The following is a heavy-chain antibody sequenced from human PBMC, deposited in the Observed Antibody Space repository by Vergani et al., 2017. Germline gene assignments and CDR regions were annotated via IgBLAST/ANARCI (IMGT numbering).Heavy chain of an antibody. J-gene: IGHJ4*02. D-gene: IGHD3-10*01. V-gene: IGHV5-51*06. CDR2: MYPGDSDA. CDR1: GYSFRNYW. CDR3: GRLRGASCAVTTCYIDY. Sequence: EVQLVQSGPEVKKPGESLKISCQASGYSFRNYWIAWVRQKPGKGLEWMGVMYPGDSDATYSPSFQGQVTMSGDRITTASLQWSSLKASDTGTYYCGRLRGASCAVTTCYIDYWGQGTQVTVSS.